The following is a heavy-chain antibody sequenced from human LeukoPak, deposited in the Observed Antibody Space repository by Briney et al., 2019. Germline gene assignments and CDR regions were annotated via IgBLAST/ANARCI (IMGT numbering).Heavy chain of an antibody. D-gene: IGHD2/OR15-2a*01. Sequence: GRSLRLSCATSGFTFSSSDMHWVRQAPGKGLEWVAVISYDATNKYYADSVKGRFTLSRDNSKNTLYLQTNTLRDEDTAVYYCAKASSNYFYYFEYWGQGTLVTVSS. V-gene: IGHV3-30*18. CDR2: ISYDATNK. CDR3: AKASSNYFYYFEY. CDR1: GFTFSSSD. J-gene: IGHJ4*02.